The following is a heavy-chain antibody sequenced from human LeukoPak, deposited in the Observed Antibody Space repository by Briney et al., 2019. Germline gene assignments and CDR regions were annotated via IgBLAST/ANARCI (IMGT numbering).Heavy chain of an antibody. Sequence: GASVKVSCRASGYTFTGYYMHWVRQAPGQGLEWMGWINPNSGGTNYAQKFQGRVTMTRDTSISTAYMELSRLRSDDTAVYYCARVRWFGEPSDAFDIWGQGTMVTVS. J-gene: IGHJ3*02. CDR1: GYTFTGYY. CDR2: INPNSGGT. CDR3: ARVRWFGEPSDAFDI. D-gene: IGHD3-10*01. V-gene: IGHV1-2*02.